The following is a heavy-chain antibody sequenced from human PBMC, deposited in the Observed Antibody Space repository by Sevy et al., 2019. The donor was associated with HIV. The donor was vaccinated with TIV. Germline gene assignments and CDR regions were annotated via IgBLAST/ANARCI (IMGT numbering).Heavy chain of an antibody. V-gene: IGHV4-59*01. D-gene: IGHD1-26*01. CDR3: ARASASGSYVEWFDP. CDR1: GGSISSYY. J-gene: IGHJ5*02. CDR2: IYYSGST. Sequence: SETLSLTCTVSGGSISSYYWSWIRQPPGKGLEWIGYIYYSGSTNYNPSLKSRVTISADTSKNQFSLKLSSVTAADTAVYYCARASASGSYVEWFDPWGQGTLVTVSS.